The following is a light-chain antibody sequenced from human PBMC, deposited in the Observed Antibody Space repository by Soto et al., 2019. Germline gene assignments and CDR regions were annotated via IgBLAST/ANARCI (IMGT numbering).Light chain of an antibody. CDR3: QSYDSILSSPYV. V-gene: IGLV2-14*01. Sequence: QSALTQPASVSGSPGQSITISCTGTSSDVGGYYSVSWYQQHSGKAPKLMIYDVSNRPSGVSNRFSGSKSGTSASLAISGLQADDDSYYCCQSYDSILSSPYVCCSGTKFTVL. CDR2: DVS. CDR1: SSDVGGYYS. J-gene: IGLJ1*01.